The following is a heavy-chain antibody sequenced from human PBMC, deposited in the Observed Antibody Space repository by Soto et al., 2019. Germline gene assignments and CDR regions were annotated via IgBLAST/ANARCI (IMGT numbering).Heavy chain of an antibody. CDR3: AKGYDFWSGYPTDAFDI. V-gene: IGHV3-30*18. CDR1: GFTFSSYG. CDR2: ISYDGSNK. D-gene: IGHD3-3*01. Sequence: GGSPRLSCAASGFTFSSYGMHWVRQAPGKGLEWVAVISYDGSNKYYADSVKGRFTISRDNSKNTLYLQMNSLRAEDTAVYYCAKGYDFWSGYPTDAFDIWGQGTMVTVSS. J-gene: IGHJ3*02.